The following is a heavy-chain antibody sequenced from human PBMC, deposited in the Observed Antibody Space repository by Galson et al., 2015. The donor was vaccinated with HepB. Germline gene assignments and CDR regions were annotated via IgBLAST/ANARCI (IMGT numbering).Heavy chain of an antibody. CDR1: GFTFSSYS. CDR2: ISSSSSYI. D-gene: IGHD3-22*01. CDR3: ARDEYYYDSSGYYRTGVDY. V-gene: IGHV3-21*01. Sequence: SLRLSCAASGFTFSSYSTNWVRQAPGKGLEWVSSISSSSSYIYYADSVRGRFTISRDNAKNSLYLQMNSLRAEDTAVYYCARDEYYYDSSGYYRTGVDYWGQGTLVTVSS. J-gene: IGHJ4*02.